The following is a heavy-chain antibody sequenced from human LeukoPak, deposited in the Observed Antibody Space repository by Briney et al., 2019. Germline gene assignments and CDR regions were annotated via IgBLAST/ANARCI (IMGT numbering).Heavy chain of an antibody. CDR2: ISGSGGST. D-gene: IGHD3-22*01. Sequence: GGSLRLSCAASGCTFSSYAMSWVRQAPGKGLEWVSAISGSGGSTYYADSVKGRFTISRDNSKNTLYLQMNSLRAEDTAVYYCAKDSMIVVVYYFDYWGQGTLVTVSS. J-gene: IGHJ4*02. CDR3: AKDSMIVVVYYFDY. CDR1: GCTFSSYA. V-gene: IGHV3-23*01.